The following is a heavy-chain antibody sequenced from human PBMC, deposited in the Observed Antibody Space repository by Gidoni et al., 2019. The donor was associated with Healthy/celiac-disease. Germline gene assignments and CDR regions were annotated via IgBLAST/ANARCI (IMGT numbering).Heavy chain of an antibody. J-gene: IGHJ4*02. D-gene: IGHD3-16*02. CDR3: AHSDDYVWGSYRSYTYFDY. CDR1: GFSLSTSGVG. CDR2: IYWDDDK. Sequence: QITLKESGPTLVQPTQTLTLTCTFSGFSLSTSGVGVGWIRQPPGKALEWLALIYWDDDKRYSPSLKSRLTITMDTSKNQVVLTMTNMDPVDTATYYCAHSDDYVWGSYRSYTYFDYWGQGTLVTVSS. V-gene: IGHV2-5*02.